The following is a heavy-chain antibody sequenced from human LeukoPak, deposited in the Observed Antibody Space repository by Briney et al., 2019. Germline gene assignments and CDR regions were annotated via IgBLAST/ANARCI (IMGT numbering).Heavy chain of an antibody. CDR3: AREGDHTSGYPDDFDY. V-gene: IGHV5-51*01. D-gene: IGHD3-22*01. CDR1: GYSFTSYW. Sequence: RGESLKISCKGSGYSFTSYWIGWVRQMPGKGLEWMGIIYPGDSDTRYSPSFQGQVTISADKSISTAYLQWSSLKASDTAMYYCAREGDHTSGYPDDFDYWGQGTLVTVSS. CDR2: IYPGDSDT. J-gene: IGHJ4*02.